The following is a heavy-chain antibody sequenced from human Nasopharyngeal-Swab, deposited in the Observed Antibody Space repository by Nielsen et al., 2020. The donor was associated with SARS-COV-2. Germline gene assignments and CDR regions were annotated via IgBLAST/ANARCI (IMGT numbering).Heavy chain of an antibody. CDR2: IWYDGSNK. CDR3: AREGFTSGHAGTFDI. D-gene: IGHD6-19*01. V-gene: IGHV3-33*01. Sequence: GESLKISCAASGFTFSSYGMHWVRQAPGKGLEWVAVIWYDGSNKYYADPVKGRFTISRDDSKSTLDLQMNSLREEDTAVYYCAREGFTSGHAGTFDIRGQGTMVTVSS. CDR1: GFTFSSYG. J-gene: IGHJ3*02.